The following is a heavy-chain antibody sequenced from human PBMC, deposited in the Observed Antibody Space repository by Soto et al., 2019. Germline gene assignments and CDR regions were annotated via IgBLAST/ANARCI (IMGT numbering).Heavy chain of an antibody. Sequence: QVQLVQSGAEVKKPGSSVKVSCKASGGTFSSYTISWVRQAPGQGLEWMGRIIPILGIANYAQKFQGRVTLTADKSTSTAYMELSSLRSEDTPVYYCARDSATPFDYWGQGTRVTVSS. V-gene: IGHV1-69*08. CDR3: ARDSATPFDY. CDR2: IIPILGIA. J-gene: IGHJ4*02. CDR1: GGTFSSYT. D-gene: IGHD2-15*01.